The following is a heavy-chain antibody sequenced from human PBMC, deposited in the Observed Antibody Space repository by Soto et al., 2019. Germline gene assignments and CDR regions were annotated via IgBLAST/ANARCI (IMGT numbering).Heavy chain of an antibody. V-gene: IGHV4-59*01. J-gene: IGHJ4*02. D-gene: IGHD3-10*01. CDR3: ARLKGEWCYYGSGSYPFDY. CDR2: IYYSGST. Sequence: SETLSLTCTVSGGSISSYYWSWIRQPPGKGLEWIGYIYYSGSTNYNPSLKSRVTISIDTSKNQFSLKLSSVTAADTAVYYCARLKGEWCYYGSGSYPFDYWGQGTLVTVPQ. CDR1: GGSISSYY.